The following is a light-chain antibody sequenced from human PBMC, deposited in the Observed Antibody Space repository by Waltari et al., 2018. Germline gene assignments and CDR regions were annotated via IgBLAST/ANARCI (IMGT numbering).Light chain of an antibody. CDR1: SSNIGNNY. CDR3: GTWDSSLSGAV. CDR2: EGS. V-gene: IGLV1-51*02. Sequence: QSVLTQPPSVSAAPGQRVTISCSGGSSNIGNNYVSWYRQFPGTAPKLLIYEGSGRPSGIPGRCSGSKSGTSATLDITVLQAGDEAEYYCGTWDSSLSGAVFGGGTHLTVL. J-gene: IGLJ7*01.